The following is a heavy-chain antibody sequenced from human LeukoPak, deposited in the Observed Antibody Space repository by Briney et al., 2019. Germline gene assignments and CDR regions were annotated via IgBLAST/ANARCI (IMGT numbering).Heavy chain of an antibody. CDR2: ISSNGGST. J-gene: IGHJ4*02. CDR1: GFTFSSYT. CDR3: ARGPDVVLVSHWSFFDY. D-gene: IGHD2-8*02. V-gene: IGHV3-64*01. Sequence: GGSLRLSCAASGFTFSSYTMYWVRQAPGKGLEYVSAISSNGGSTYYANSVKGRFTISRDNSKNTLYLQMGSLRGEDMAVYYCARGPDVVLVSHWSFFDYWGQGTLVTVSS.